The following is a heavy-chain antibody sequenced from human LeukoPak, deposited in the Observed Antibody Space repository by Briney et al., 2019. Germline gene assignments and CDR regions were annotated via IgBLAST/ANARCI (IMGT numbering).Heavy chain of an antibody. CDR3: GRDPNGDYVGAFEF. CDR2: SSSGGSNP. D-gene: IGHD4-17*01. CDR1: GFTFSKYA. J-gene: IGHJ3*01. V-gene: IGHV3-23*01. Sequence: GGSLRLFCAASGFTFSKYALVWVRQAPGKGVEWVSASSSGGSNPLYADAVKGRFTISGDNSKNTLYLQLNSLRAEDTAVYYCGRDPNGDYVGAFEFWGRGTMVIVSS.